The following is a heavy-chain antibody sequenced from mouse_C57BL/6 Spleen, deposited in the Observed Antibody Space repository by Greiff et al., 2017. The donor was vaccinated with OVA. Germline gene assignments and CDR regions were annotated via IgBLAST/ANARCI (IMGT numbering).Heavy chain of an antibody. J-gene: IGHJ2*01. CDR3: AIYYYGSSYVGLDY. D-gene: IGHD1-1*01. V-gene: IGHV1-64*01. CDR1: GYTFTSYW. Sequence: QVQLQQPGAELVKPGASVKLSCKASGYTFTSYWMHWVKQRPGQGLEWIGMIYPNSGSTNYNEKFKSKATLTVDKSSSTAYMQLSSLTSEDSAVYYCAIYYYGSSYVGLDYWGQGTTLTVSS. CDR2: IYPNSGST.